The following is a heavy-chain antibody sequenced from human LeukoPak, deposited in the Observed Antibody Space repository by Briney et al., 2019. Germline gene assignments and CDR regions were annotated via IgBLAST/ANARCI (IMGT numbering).Heavy chain of an antibody. CDR1: GGSISSYY. D-gene: IGHD3/OR15-3a*01. CDR2: IYYSGST. Sequence: SETLCLTCTVSGGSISSYYWSWIRQPPGEGLEWIGYIYYSGSTNYNPSLKSRVTISVDTSKNQFSLKLSSVTAADTAVYYCARLRTGGYYYYGMDVWGQGTTVTVSS. CDR3: ARLRTGGYYYYGMDV. J-gene: IGHJ6*02. V-gene: IGHV4-59*08.